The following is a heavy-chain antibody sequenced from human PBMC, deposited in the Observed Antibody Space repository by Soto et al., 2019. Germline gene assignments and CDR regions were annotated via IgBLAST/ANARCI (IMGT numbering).Heavy chain of an antibody. CDR2: VYGGDSDR. J-gene: IGHJ4*02. D-gene: IGHD6-25*01. Sequence: GESLKISCQASGYTFINNWIGWVRQKPGKGLEWLGAVYGGDSDRRHNPTFQGQITMSVDKSSNTAYLQWSRLNASDTAMYYCARGGNYLEYWGQGVQVTVSS. V-gene: IGHV5-51*01. CDR1: GYTFINNW. CDR3: ARGGNYLEY.